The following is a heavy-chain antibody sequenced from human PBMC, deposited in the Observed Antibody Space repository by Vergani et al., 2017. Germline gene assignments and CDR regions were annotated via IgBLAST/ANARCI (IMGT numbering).Heavy chain of an antibody. J-gene: IGHJ2*01. CDR1: GGSISSGDYY. CDR2: IYYSGST. V-gene: IGHV4-30-4*01. Sequence: QVQLQESGPGLVKPSQTLSLTCTVSGGSISSGDYYWSWIRQPPGKGLEWIGYIYYSGSTYYNPSLKSRVTISVDTSKNQFSLKLSSVTAADTAVYYCARHPLSGSYYSNWYFDLWGRGTLVTVSS. D-gene: IGHD1-26*01. CDR3: ARHPLSGSYYSNWYFDL.